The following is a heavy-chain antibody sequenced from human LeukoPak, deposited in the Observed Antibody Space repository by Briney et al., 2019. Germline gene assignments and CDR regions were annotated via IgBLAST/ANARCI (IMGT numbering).Heavy chain of an antibody. J-gene: IGHJ3*02. V-gene: IGHV1-69*05. CDR1: GGTFSSYA. Sequence: GASVKVSCKASGGTFSSYAISWVRQAPGQGLEWMGRIIPIFGTENYAQKFQGRVTITTDESTSTAYMELSSLRSEDTPVYSCARDPEAWNDALDIWGQGTMVTVSS. D-gene: IGHD1-1*01. CDR2: IIPIFGTE. CDR3: ARDPEAWNDALDI.